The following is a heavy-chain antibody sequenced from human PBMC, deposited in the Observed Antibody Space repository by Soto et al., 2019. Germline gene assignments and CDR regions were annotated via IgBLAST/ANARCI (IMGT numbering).Heavy chain of an antibody. D-gene: IGHD2-21*01. J-gene: IGHJ5*02. CDR2: IYYSGTS. CDR1: GGSIRDDRYY. Sequence: QLQLQESGPGLVKPSETLSLTCTVSGGSIRDDRYYWGWIRQPPGKGLEWIGSIYYSGTSSYNPSLKSVLTSSGDTSKKQLSLRLSSVTAADTVVYCCARLHCDSPDCVPLDPWGQGTLVIVSS. CDR3: ARLHCDSPDCVPLDP. V-gene: IGHV4-39*01.